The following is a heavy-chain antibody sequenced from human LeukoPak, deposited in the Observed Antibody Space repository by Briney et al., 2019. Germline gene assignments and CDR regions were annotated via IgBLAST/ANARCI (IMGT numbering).Heavy chain of an antibody. J-gene: IGHJ4*02. CDR3: ARDMEMATIFGSNSYFDY. CDR2: ISYDGSNK. D-gene: IGHD5-24*01. Sequence: GRSLRLSCAASGFTFSSYAMHWVRQAPGKGLEWVAVISYDGSNKYYADSVKGRFTISRDNSKNTLYLQMNSLRAEDTAVYYCARDMEMATIFGSNSYFDYWGQGTLVTVSS. CDR1: GFTFSSYA. V-gene: IGHV3-30-3*01.